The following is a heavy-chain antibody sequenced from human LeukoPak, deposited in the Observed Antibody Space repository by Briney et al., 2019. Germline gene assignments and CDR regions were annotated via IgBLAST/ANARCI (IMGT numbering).Heavy chain of an antibody. CDR2: MNPNGGNT. D-gene: IGHD1-26*01. J-gene: IGHJ4*02. CDR3: ARAGASRIQGY. Sequence: GASVKVSCKASGYTFTSYDINWVQQATGQGLEWMGWMNPNGGNTGYAQKFQGRVTMTRNTSISTAYMELSSLGSEDTAVYYCARAGASRIQGYWGQGTLVTVSS. CDR1: GYTFTSYD. V-gene: IGHV1-8*01.